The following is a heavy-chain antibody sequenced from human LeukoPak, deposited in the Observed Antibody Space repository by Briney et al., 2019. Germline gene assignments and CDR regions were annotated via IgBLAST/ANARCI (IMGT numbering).Heavy chain of an antibody. V-gene: IGHV3-7*05. CDR1: GFTFSNYW. J-gene: IGHJ3*02. CDR3: ARFRDAFDI. CDR2: IKEDRSEK. Sequence: PGGSPRLSCAASGFTFSNYWMNWVRQAPGKGLEWVAKIKEDRSEKYYVDSVKGRFTVSRDDARNSLYLQMNSLRAEDTAVYYCARFRDAFDIWGQGTMVTVSS.